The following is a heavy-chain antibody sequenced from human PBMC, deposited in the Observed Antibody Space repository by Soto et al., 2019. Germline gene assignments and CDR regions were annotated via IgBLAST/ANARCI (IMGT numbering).Heavy chain of an antibody. D-gene: IGHD6-13*01. J-gene: IGHJ4*02. Sequence: PPGKGLEWIGYIYHSGSTYYNPSLKSRVTISVDRSKNQFSLKLSSVTAADTAVYYCARDSGIAPYYFDYWGQGTLVTVSS. V-gene: IGHV4-30-2*01. CDR2: IYHSGST. CDR3: ARDSGIAPYYFDY.